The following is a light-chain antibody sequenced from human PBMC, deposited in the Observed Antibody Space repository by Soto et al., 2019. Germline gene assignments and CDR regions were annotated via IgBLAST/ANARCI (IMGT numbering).Light chain of an antibody. CDR2: GAS. CDR1: QSVSSN. Sequence: EIVLTQSPGTLSLSPWERATLSCRASQSVSSNYLAWYQQKPGQAPRLLIYGASTRATDIPARFSGSWSGTEFTLTISSLQSEDFAVYYCQQYNNWPPITFGQGTRLEIK. CDR3: QQYNNWPPIT. J-gene: IGKJ5*01. V-gene: IGKV3-15*01.